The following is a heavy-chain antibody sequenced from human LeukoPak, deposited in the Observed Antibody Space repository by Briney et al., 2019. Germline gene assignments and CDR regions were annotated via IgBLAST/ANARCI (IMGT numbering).Heavy chain of an antibody. J-gene: IGHJ4*02. CDR1: GYSISSGYY. D-gene: IGHD4-17*01. CDR3: ARGPDTVTTATLDN. Sequence: SETLSLTCTVSGYSISSGYYWGWIRQPPGKGLEWIGSLYHSGSTYYNPSLKSRVTISVDTSKNQLSLKLSSVTAADTAVYYCARGPDTVTTATLDNWGQGTLVTVSS. CDR2: LYHSGST. V-gene: IGHV4-38-2*02.